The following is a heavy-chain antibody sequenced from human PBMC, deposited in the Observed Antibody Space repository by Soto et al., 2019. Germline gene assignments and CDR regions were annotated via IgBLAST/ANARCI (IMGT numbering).Heavy chain of an antibody. CDR1: GYTFTSQG. V-gene: IGHV1-18*01. D-gene: IGHD3-3*01. J-gene: IGHJ4*02. CDR3: AKSYSRFLEWLDPLQAWD. CDR2: ISTFHGNT. Sequence: SVKVSCKASGYTFTSQGISWVRQVPVQWLDGVGWISTFHGNTDYAQKFQGRVTLTTDTSTNTAYMELRSLRSDDTAVYYCAKSYSRFLEWLDPLQAWDWGQGTLVTVSS.